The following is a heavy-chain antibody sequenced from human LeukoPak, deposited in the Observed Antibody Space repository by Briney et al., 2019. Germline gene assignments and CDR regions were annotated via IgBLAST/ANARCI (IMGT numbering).Heavy chain of an antibody. Sequence: SQTLSLTCTVSGGSISSYYWSWIRQPAGKGLEWIGRIYTSGSTNYNPSLKSRVTMSVDTSKNQFSLKLSSVTAADTAVYYCARDMVRGVYTWFDPWGQGTLVTVSS. CDR3: ARDMVRGVYTWFDP. J-gene: IGHJ5*02. CDR1: GGSISSYY. D-gene: IGHD3-10*01. V-gene: IGHV4-4*07. CDR2: IYTSGST.